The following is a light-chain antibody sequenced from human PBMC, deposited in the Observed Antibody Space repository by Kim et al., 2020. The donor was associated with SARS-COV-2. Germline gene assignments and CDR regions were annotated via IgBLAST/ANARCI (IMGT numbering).Light chain of an antibody. CDR3: LYYYGGAWV. CDR2: STT. V-gene: IGLV7-43*01. CDR1: TGDVTIGNY. Sequence: PGGTVTLTCASRTGDVTIGNYPSWFQQKPGQAPRQLIYSTTNKQSWTPARFSGSLLGGKAALTLSGVQPEDEADYYCLYYYGGAWVFGGGTQLTVL. J-gene: IGLJ3*02.